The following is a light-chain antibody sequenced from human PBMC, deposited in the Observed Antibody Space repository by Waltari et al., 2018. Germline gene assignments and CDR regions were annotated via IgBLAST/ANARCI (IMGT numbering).Light chain of an antibody. Sequence: QTVVTQEPSLSVSPGGTVTLTCGLSSGSVSTTYYHSWYQQAPGQAPRTLIFDTNTRSSGVPDRFSGSILDNKAALTITGAQTDDESDYYCVLSMGSGIWVFGGGTKLTVL. V-gene: IGLV8-61*01. CDR3: VLSMGSGIWV. CDR1: SGSVSTTYY. J-gene: IGLJ3*02. CDR2: DTN.